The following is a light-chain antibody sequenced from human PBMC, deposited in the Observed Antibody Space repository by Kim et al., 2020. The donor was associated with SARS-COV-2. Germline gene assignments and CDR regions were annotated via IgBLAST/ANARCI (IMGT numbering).Light chain of an antibody. CDR2: DAS. V-gene: IGKV1-33*01. CDR3: QQYDKLPFS. J-gene: IGKJ3*01. Sequence: DIQMTQSPSSLSASLGDRVTITCQASQDIINYLNWYQQKPGKAPKLLINDASNLETGVPSRFSGSGSGTDFIFTISSLQPEDVATYFCQQYDKLPFSFGAGTKVDIK. CDR1: QDIINY.